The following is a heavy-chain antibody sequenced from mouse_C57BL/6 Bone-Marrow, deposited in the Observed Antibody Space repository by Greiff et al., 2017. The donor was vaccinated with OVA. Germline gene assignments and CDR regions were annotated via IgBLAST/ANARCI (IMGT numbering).Heavy chain of an antibody. J-gene: IGHJ4*01. CDR3: ATYYGSSYYAMDY. CDR2: IHPNSGST. V-gene: IGHV1-64*01. Sequence: VQLQQPGAELVKPGASVKLSCKASGYTFTSYWMHWVKQRPGQGLEWIGMIHPNSGSTNYNEKFKSKATLTVDKPSSTAYMQLSSLTSEDSAVYYCATYYGSSYYAMDYWGQGTSVTVSS. CDR1: GYTFTSYW. D-gene: IGHD1-1*01.